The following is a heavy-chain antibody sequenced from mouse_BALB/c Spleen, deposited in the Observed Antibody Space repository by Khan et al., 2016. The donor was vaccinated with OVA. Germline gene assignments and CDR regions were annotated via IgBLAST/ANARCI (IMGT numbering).Heavy chain of an antibody. CDR2: IDPDNGDT. D-gene: IGHD4-1*01. CDR1: GFNIRHYY. V-gene: IGHV14-4*02. J-gene: IGHJ4*01. CDR3: TTGWGYAMDY. Sequence: EVKLVESGADLVRSGASVKLSCIASGFNIRHYYLHWVKQRPEQGLEWIGWIDPDNGDTEYDPKFQGKATMTADTSSNTAYLQLSSLTSEDTAVYYCTTGWGYAMDYWGQGTSVTVSS.